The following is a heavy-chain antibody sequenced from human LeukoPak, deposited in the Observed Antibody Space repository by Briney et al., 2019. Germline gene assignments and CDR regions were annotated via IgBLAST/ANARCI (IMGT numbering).Heavy chain of an antibody. CDR1: GFTFSSYS. J-gene: IGHJ4*02. V-gene: IGHV3-21*01. CDR3: ARDVLSGCLDY. D-gene: IGHD6-19*01. Sequence: GGSLRLSCAASGFTFSSYSMNWVRQAPGKGLEWVSSISSTSSYIQYADSVKGRFTISRDNAKNSLSLQMNSLGAEDTAVYYCARDVLSGCLDYWGQGTLVTVSS. CDR2: ISSTSSYI.